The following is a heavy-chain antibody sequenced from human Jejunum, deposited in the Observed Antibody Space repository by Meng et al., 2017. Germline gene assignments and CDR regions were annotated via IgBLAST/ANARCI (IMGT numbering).Heavy chain of an antibody. D-gene: IGHD1-1*01. CDR1: GSSMGTGNYY. J-gene: IGHJ2*01. Sequence: DPALVHLLQSLFPTVTLLGSSMGTGNYYRTWIRQPPGKGLEWIGYIYYSGSTYYNPSLQSLVTISIDMSENQFSLKLTSVTAADTAVYYCARVNWTSSYWYFDLWGRGTLVTVSS. CDR3: ARVNWTSSYWYFDL. V-gene: IGHV4-31*01. CDR2: IYYSGST.